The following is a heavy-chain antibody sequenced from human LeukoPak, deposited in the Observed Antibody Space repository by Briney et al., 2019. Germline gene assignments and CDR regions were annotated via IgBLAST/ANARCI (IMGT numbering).Heavy chain of an antibody. D-gene: IGHD3-22*01. Sequence: SETLSLTCAVYGGSFSGYYWSWIRQPPGKGLEWIGGINHSGSTNYNPSLKSRVTISVDTSKNQFSLNLRSVTAADTAIYYCARQMNYYDSSGYYYRKPFDSWGQGTLVTVSP. J-gene: IGHJ4*02. V-gene: IGHV4-34*01. CDR3: ARQMNYYDSSGYYYRKPFDS. CDR1: GGSFSGYY. CDR2: INHSGST.